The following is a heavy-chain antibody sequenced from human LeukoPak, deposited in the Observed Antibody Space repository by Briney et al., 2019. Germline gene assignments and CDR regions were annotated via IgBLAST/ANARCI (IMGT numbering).Heavy chain of an antibody. J-gene: IGHJ5*02. CDR3: AKETGSLDQRNWFDP. V-gene: IGHV3-23*01. D-gene: IGHD3/OR15-3a*01. Sequence: GGSLRLSCAPSGFTLSSYAMSCVRQAPGRGVEWVLAISGSGVSTFYADSVKGRFTISRDNSKNTVYLQLNSLRAEDTAVYHCAKETGSLDQRNWFDPWGQGTRVSVSS. CDR2: ISGSGVST. CDR1: GFTLSSYA.